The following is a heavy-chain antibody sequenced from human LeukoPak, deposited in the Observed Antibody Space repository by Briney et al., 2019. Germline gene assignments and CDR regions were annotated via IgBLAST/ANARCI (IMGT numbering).Heavy chain of an antibody. CDR1: GFTFSSYG. D-gene: IGHD5-24*01. CDR3: AKDVSQRRDGYNYFDY. J-gene: IGHJ4*02. Sequence: GGSLRLSCAASGFTFSSYGMHWVRQAPGKGLEWVAVISYDGSNKYYADSVKGRFTISRDNSKNTLYLQMNSQRAEDTAVYYCAKDVSQRRDGYNYFDYWGQGTLVTVSS. CDR2: ISYDGSNK. V-gene: IGHV3-30*18.